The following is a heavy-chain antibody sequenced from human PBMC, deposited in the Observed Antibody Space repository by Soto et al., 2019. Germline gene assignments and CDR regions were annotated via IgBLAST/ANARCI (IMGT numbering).Heavy chain of an antibody. CDR2: IWYDGNSK. CDR1: GFTLSSYG. J-gene: IGHJ4*02. Sequence: QVQLVESGGAVVQPGRSLRLSCAASGFTLSSYGMHWVRQAPGKGLEWVAVIWYDGNSKYYVDSVKDRFTISRDSSKNTLYPQMNSLRAEDTAVYYCARDRTLSYFDYWGQGTLVTVSS. V-gene: IGHV3-33*04. CDR3: ARDRTLSYFDY.